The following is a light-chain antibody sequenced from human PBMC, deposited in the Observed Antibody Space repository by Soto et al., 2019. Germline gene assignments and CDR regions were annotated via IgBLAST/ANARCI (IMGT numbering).Light chain of an antibody. CDR2: AAS. Sequence: DIQMTQSPSSLSASVGDRVTITCRASQTVRTYLNWYQQKPGKAPTLLVYAASTLGSAVPPRFTGAGSETDFTLTISGLQPDDFATYYYQQTFSTPITFGQGTRLE. CDR3: QQTFSTPIT. V-gene: IGKV1-39*01. CDR1: QTVRTY. J-gene: IGKJ5*01.